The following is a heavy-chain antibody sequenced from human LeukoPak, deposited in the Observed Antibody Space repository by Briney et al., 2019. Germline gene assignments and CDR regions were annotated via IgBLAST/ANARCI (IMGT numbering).Heavy chain of an antibody. CDR3: ARGWTTVTTKEHLEY. J-gene: IGHJ4*02. CDR1: GYTFTSYD. D-gene: IGHD4-17*01. CDR2: SSAYNGNT. Sequence: GASVKVCCKASGYTFTSYDISWVRQAPGQGLEWKGWSSAYNGNTNYAQKLQGRVTMTTDTSTSTAYMELRSLRSDDTAVYYCARGWTTVTTKEHLEYWGQGTLVTVSS. V-gene: IGHV1-18*04.